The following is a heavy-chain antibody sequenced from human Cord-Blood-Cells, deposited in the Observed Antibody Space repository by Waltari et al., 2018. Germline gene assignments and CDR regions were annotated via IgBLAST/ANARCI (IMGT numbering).Heavy chain of an antibody. J-gene: IGHJ6*02. D-gene: IGHD1-26*01. CDR3: ARSGSYSRYYYYGMDV. CDR2: SNAGNGNT. Sequence: QVQLVQSGAEVKKPGASVKVSCKASGYTFTSYAMHWVRQAPGQRLEWMGWSNAGNGNTKYSQKFQGRVTITRDTAASTAYMELSSLRSEDTAVYYCARSGSYSRYYYYGMDVWGQGTTVTVSS. V-gene: IGHV1-3*01. CDR1: GYTFTSYA.